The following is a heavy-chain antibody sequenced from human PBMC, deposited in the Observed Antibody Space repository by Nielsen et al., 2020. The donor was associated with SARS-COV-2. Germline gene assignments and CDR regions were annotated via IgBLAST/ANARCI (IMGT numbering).Heavy chain of an antibody. CDR3: ATGSGDYVWPEWYYFDY. CDR1: GYSFTSYW. J-gene: IGHJ4*02. D-gene: IGHD4-17*01. CDR2: IYPGDSDT. V-gene: IGHV5-51*01. Sequence: KVSCKGSGYSFTSYWIGWVRQMPGKGLEWMGIIYPGDSDTRYSPSFQGQVTISADKSISTAYLQWSSLKASDTAMYYCATGSGDYVWPEWYYFDYWGQGTLVTVSS.